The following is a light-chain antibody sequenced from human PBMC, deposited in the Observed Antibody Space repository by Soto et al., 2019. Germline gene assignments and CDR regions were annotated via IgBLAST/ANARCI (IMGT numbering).Light chain of an antibody. J-gene: IGKJ1*01. V-gene: IGKV3-15*01. Sequence: EIVVTQSPATLSVSPGERATLSCRASQSVGSNLAWYQQKPGQAPRLLMYDASTRATGIPARFSGSGSGTEFTLTITSLQSEDFVVYYCQQYYNQWTFGQGTKVDIK. CDR3: QQYYNQWT. CDR2: DAS. CDR1: QSVGSN.